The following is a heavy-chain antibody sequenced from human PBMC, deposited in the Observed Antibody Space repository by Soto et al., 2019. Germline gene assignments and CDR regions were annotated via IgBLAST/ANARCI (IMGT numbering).Heavy chain of an antibody. J-gene: IGHJ4*01. V-gene: IGHV5-51*01. CDR1: GYSFNNNW. CDR2: IHPGDSDS. D-gene: IGHD3-22*01. CDR3: ARRDSSGFPDY. Sequence: GESLKISCKGSGYSFNNNWIGWVRQMPGKGLEWVGIIHPGDSDSRYSPSFQGQVTMSVDKSINTAYLQWSSLKASDTAMYYCARRDSSGFPDYWGHGTLVPVSS.